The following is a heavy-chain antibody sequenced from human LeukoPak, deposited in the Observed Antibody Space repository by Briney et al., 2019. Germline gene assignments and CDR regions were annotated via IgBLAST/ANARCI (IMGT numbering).Heavy chain of an antibody. CDR2: IYYSGST. D-gene: IGHD2-21*02. V-gene: IGHV4-59*01. Sequence: PSETLSLTCTVSGGSISSYYWSWIRQPPGKGLEWIGYIYYSGSTNYNPSLKSRVTISVDTSKNQFSLKLSSVTAADTAVYYCPRVVTSGEPPPAKNTRGWFYFDYWAQGTLVTVSS. CDR3: PRVVTSGEPPPAKNTRGWFYFDY. J-gene: IGHJ4*02. CDR1: GGSISSYY.